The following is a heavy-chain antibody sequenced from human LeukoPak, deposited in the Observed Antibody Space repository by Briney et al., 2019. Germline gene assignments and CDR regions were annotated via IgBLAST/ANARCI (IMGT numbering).Heavy chain of an antibody. Sequence: SGPTLVKPTQTLTLTCTFSGFSLSTSGVGVGWIRQPPGKALEWLALIYWDDDKRYSPSLKSRLTITKDTSKNQVVLTMTNMGPVDTATYYCAHSLYYYGSGSYYNWYYFDYWGQGTLVTVSS. D-gene: IGHD3-10*01. CDR1: GFSLSTSGVG. CDR2: IYWDDDK. CDR3: AHSLYYYGSGSYYNWYYFDY. J-gene: IGHJ4*02. V-gene: IGHV2-5*02.